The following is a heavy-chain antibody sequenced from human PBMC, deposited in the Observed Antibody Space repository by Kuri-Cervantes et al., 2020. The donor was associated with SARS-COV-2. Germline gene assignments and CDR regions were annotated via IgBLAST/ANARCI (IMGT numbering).Heavy chain of an antibody. CDR1: GLTFYDYA. V-gene: IGHV3-43D*03. J-gene: IGHJ6*03. CDR3: AKDGDCSSTSCYYMDV. CDR2: ISWDGGST. Sequence: LSLTCAASGLTFYDYAMHWVRRAPGKGLEWVSGISWDGGSTYYADSVKGRFTISRDNSKNSLYLQMNSLRAEDTALYYCAKDGDCSSTSCYYMDVWGKGTTVTVSS. D-gene: IGHD2-2*01.